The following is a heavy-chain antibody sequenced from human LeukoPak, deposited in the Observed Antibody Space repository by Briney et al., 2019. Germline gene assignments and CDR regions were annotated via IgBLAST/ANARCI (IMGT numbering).Heavy chain of an antibody. V-gene: IGHV3-48*01. J-gene: IGHJ4*02. CDR3: ARDGRASDYYDSSGYHPIDY. CDR1: GFTFSSYE. CDR2: ISSSSSTI. Sequence: GGSLRLSCAASGFTFSSYEMNWVRQAPGKGLEWVSYISSSSSTIYYADSVKGRFTISRDNAKNSLYLQMNSLRAEDTAVYYCARDGRASDYYDSSGYHPIDYWGQGTLVTVSS. D-gene: IGHD3-22*01.